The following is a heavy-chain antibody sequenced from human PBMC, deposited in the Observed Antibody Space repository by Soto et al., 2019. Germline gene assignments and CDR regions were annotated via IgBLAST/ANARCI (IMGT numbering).Heavy chain of an antibody. CDR2: IYYSGST. CDR1: GGYISSSSDY. J-gene: IGHJ5*02. D-gene: IGHD3-10*01. V-gene: IGHV4-39*01. CDR3: ARHRPFRGDWFDP. Sequence: QLQLQESGPGLVKPSETLSLTCTVSGGYISSSSDYWCWIRQPPGKGLEWLGRIYYSGSTYYNPSLKSRVTISVDTSKNQFSLKLSSVTAADTAVYYCARHRPFRGDWFDPWGQGTLVTVSS.